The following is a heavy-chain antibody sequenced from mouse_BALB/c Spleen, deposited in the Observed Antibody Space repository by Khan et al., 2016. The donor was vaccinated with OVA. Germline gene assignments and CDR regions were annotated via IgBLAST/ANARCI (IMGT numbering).Heavy chain of an antibody. CDR3: ARTARATFAMDY. CDR2: INPSTGYT. V-gene: IGHV1-7*01. Sequence: QVQLQQSGAELAKPGASVKMSCKASGYTFTSYWMHWVKQRPGQGLEWIGYINPSTGYTEYNQKFKDKATLTADKSSSTAYMQLSSLTSEDSAVYYCARTARATFAMDYWAQGTSVTVSS. J-gene: IGHJ4*01. CDR1: GYTFTSYW. D-gene: IGHD3-2*01.